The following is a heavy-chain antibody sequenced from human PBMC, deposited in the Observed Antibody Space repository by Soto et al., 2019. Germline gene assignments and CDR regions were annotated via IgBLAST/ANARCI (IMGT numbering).Heavy chain of an antibody. Sequence: SETLSLTCAAYGGSFSGYYWSWIRQPPGKGLEWIGEINHSGSTNYNPSLKSRVTISVDTSKNQFSLKLSSVTAADTAVYYCARGRVGATYNWGQGTLVPVSS. CDR1: GGSFSGYY. J-gene: IGHJ4*02. V-gene: IGHV4-34*01. CDR3: ARGRVGATYN. CDR2: INHSGST. D-gene: IGHD1-26*01.